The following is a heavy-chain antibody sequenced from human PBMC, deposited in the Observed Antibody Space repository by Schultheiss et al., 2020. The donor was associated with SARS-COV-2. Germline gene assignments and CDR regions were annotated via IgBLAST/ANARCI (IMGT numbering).Heavy chain of an antibody. CDR2: IYYSGST. D-gene: IGHD1-26*01. CDR3: AKDYSGSYYVLSY. CDR1: GGSISSYY. V-gene: IGHV4-59*01. Sequence: SETLSLTCTVSGGSISSYYWSWIRQPPGKGLEWIGYIYYSGSTNYNPSLKSRVTISVDTSKNQFSLKLTSVTAADTAVYYCAKDYSGSYYVLSYWGQGTLVTVSS. J-gene: IGHJ4*02.